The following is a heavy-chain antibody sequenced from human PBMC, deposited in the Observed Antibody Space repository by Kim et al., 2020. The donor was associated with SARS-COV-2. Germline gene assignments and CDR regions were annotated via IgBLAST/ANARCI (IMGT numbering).Heavy chain of an antibody. CDR2: IFPLLGTT. J-gene: IGHJ6*03. V-gene: IGHV1-69*13. Sequence: SVKVSCKTSGGTFCRDAISWVRQAPGQGLEWMGGIFPLLGTTNYAQEFEDRVTITADESTTTASMELSSLRSEDTAVYYFATLGPRDQDIVALPSSMFADSYFSYMDVWGKGPTVTVSS. D-gene: IGHD2-2*01. CDR3: ATLGPRDQDIVALPSSMFADSYFSYMDV. CDR1: GGTFCRDA.